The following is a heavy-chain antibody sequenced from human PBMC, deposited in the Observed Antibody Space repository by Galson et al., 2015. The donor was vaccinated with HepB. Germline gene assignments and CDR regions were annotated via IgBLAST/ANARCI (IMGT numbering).Heavy chain of an antibody. CDR1: GFTFSTYA. V-gene: IGHV3-30*04. Sequence: SLRLSCAASGFTFSTYAMHWVRQAPGKGLVWVAVISYDGSNKYYADSVKGRFTISRDNSKNTLYLQMNSLRAEDTAIYYCARDNRWNAFDIWGQGTMVTVSS. CDR2: ISYDGSNK. CDR3: ARDNRWNAFDI. J-gene: IGHJ3*02. D-gene: IGHD1-14*01.